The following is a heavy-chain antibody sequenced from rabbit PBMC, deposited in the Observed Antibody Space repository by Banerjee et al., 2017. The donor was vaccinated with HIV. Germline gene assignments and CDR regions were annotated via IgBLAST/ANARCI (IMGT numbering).Heavy chain of an antibody. D-gene: IGHD1-1*01. CDR2: IYGGNSDIT. J-gene: IGHJ4*01. CDR3: ARGGSNGYTYFKL. V-gene: IGHV1S40*01. CDR1: GFTISSDYD. Sequence: QSLEESGGGLVKPGASLTLTCTASGFTISSDYDMCWVRQAPGKGLEWIACIYGGNSDITWYMSWAKGRFTISRASSTTVTLQMTSLTAADTATYFCARGGSNGYTYFKLWGQGTLVTVS.